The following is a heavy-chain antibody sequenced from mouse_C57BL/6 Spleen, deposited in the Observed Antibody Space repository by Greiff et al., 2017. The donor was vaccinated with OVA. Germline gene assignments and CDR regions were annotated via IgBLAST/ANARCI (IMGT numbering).Heavy chain of an antibody. D-gene: IGHD2-5*01. V-gene: IGHV2-2*01. J-gene: IGHJ1*03. CDR3: ARDSNHWYFDV. Sequence: VMLVESGPGLVQPSQSLSITCTVSGFSLTSYGVHWVRQSPGKGLEWLGVIWSGGSTDYNAAFISRLSISKDNSKSQVFFKMNSLQADDTAIYYCARDSNHWYFDVWGTGTTVTVSS. CDR2: IWSGGST. CDR1: GFSLTSYG.